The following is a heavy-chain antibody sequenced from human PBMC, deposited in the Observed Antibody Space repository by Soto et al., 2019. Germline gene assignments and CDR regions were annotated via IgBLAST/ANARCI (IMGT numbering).Heavy chain of an antibody. V-gene: IGHV5-51*01. Sequence: PGESLKISCNASGYIFPSYWIGWVRQMPGKGLEWMGIIYPSDSDTRYSPSFEGHVTFSVDKSINTAYLQWRSLKASDSAVYYCARGGRRNWFDPWGQGTRVTVSS. D-gene: IGHD3-16*01. CDR2: IYPSDSDT. CDR3: ARGGRRNWFDP. CDR1: GYIFPSYW. J-gene: IGHJ5*02.